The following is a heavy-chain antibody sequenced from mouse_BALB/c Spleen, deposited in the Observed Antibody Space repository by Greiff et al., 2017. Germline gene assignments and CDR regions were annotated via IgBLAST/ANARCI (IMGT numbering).Heavy chain of an antibody. D-gene: IGHD1-1*01. J-gene: IGHJ3*01. CDR1: GYTFTSYW. CDR2: IYPGNSDT. V-gene: IGHV1-5*01. Sequence: VQLKQSGTVLARPGASVKMSCKASGYTFTSYWMHWVKQRPGQGLEWIGAIYPGNSDTSYNQKFKGKAKLTAVTSTSTAYMELSSLTNEDSAVYYCTRREGYYGSSSFAYWGQGTLVTVSA. CDR3: TRREGYYGSSSFAY.